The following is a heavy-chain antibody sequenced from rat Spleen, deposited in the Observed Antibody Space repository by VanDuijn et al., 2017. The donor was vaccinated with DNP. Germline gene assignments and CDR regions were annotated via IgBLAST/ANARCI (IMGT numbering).Heavy chain of an antibody. CDR1: GFTFSDYY. CDR3: ARLGALDY. V-gene: IGHV5-7*01. J-gene: IGHJ2*01. Sequence: EVQLVESGGGLVQPGRSLKLSCAASGFTFSDYYMAWVRQAPTEGLEWVAYIRYDGGSTNYGDSVKGRFTISRDITKNTQYLQMGSLRSEDTATYYCARLGALDYWGQGVMVTVSS. CDR2: IRYDGGST. D-gene: IGHD5-1*01.